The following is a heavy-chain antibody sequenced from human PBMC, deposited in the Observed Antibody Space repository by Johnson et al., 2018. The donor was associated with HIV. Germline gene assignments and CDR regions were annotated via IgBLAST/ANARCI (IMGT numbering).Heavy chain of an antibody. J-gene: IGHJ3*02. CDR1: GFTFSNAW. CDR3: TTDRGGEIAVAGPDAFDI. D-gene: IGHD6-19*01. V-gene: IGHV3-15*01. CDR2: IKSKSDGGTT. Sequence: VQLVESGGGLAKSGGSLRLSCVASGFTFSNAWMHWVRQAPGKGLEWVGRIKSKSDGGTTDYAAPVKGRFTMSRDDSKSTLYLQMNSLKTEDTAVYYCTTDRGGEIAVAGPDAFDIWGQGTMVTVSS.